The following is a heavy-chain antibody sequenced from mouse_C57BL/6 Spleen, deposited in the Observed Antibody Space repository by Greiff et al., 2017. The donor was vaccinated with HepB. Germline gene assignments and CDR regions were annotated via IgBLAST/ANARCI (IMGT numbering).Heavy chain of an antibody. V-gene: IGHV1-82*01. D-gene: IGHD2-4*01. CDR2: IYPGDGDT. J-gene: IGHJ2*01. CDR3: ARPLYDYDQYYFDY. CDR1: GYAFSSSW. Sequence: VQLQQSGPELVKPGASVKISCKASGYAFSSSWMNWVKQRPGKGLEWIGRIYPGDGDTNYNGKFKGKATLTADKSSSTAYMQLSSLTSEDSAVYFCARPLYDYDQYYFDYWGQGTTLTVSS.